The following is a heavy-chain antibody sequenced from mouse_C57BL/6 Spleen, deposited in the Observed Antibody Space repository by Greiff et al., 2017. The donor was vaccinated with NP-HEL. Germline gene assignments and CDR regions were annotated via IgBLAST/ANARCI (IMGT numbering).Heavy chain of an antibody. Sequence: VQLQQSGAELVRPGASVPLSCKASGYTFTDYEMHWVKQTPVHGLEWIGAIDPETGGTAYNQKFKGKAILTADKSSSTAYMELRSLTSEDSAVYYCTRLRLRGYAMDYWGQGTSVTVSS. CDR3: TRLRLRGYAMDY. CDR1: GYTFTDYE. J-gene: IGHJ4*01. V-gene: IGHV1-15*01. CDR2: IDPETGGT. D-gene: IGHD3-2*02.